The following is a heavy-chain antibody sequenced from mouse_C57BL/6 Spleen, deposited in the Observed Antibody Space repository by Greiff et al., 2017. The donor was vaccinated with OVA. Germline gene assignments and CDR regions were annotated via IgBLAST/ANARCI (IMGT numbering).Heavy chain of an antibody. CDR1: GYAFTNYL. CDR3: ARSWAEYYFDC. J-gene: IGHJ2*01. CDR2: INPGSGGT. Sequence: VKLQESGAELVRPGTSVKVSCKASGYAFTNYLIEWVKQRPGQGLEWIGVINPGSGGTNYNEKFKGKATLTADKSSSTAYMQLSSLTSEDSAVYFCARSWAEYYFDCWGQGTTLTVSS. V-gene: IGHV1-54*01.